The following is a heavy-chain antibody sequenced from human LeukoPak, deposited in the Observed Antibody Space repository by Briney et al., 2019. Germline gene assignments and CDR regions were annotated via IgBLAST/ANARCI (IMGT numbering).Heavy chain of an antibody. D-gene: IGHD3-10*01. J-gene: IGHJ4*02. CDR1: GFLFNTYG. Sequence: PGGSLRLSCAASGFLFNTYGMHLVRQAPGKGLEWVAVIWYDGSNKYYADSVKGRFTISRDNSKNTLYLQMNSLRAEDTAVYYCAKALDYYGSGSYDPGLDYWGQGTLVTVSS. CDR3: AKALDYYGSGSYDPGLDY. V-gene: IGHV3-33*06. CDR2: IWYDGSNK.